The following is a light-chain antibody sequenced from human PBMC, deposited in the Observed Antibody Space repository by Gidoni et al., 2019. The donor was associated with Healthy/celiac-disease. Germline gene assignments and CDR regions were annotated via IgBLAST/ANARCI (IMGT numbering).Light chain of an antibody. CDR3: QQYNNWPG. Sequence: EIVMTQSPATLSVSPGERATLSCRASQSVSSNLAWYQQKPGQAPRLLIYGASTRATGIPARFSGSGSGTEFTLTISSLQSEDFAVYYCQQYNNWPGFXQXTKLDIK. J-gene: IGKJ2*03. CDR2: GAS. V-gene: IGKV3-15*01. CDR1: QSVSSN.